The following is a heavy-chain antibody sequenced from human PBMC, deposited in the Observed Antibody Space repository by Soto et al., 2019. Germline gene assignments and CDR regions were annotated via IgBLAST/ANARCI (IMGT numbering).Heavy chain of an antibody. CDR1: GYSFTSYW. J-gene: IGHJ6*02. CDR2: IDPSDSYT. CDR3: ASLIYTYYYDSSGEMGPYYGMDV. D-gene: IGHD3-22*01. Sequence: PGESLKISCRGSGYSFTSYWISWVRQMPGKGLEWMGRIDPSDSYTNYSPSFQGHVTISADKSISTAYLQWSSLKASDTAMYYCASLIYTYYYDSSGEMGPYYGMDVWGQGTTVTVSS. V-gene: IGHV5-10-1*01.